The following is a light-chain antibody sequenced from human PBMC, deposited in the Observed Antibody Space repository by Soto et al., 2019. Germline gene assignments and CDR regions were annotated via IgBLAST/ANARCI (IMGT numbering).Light chain of an antibody. CDR3: QQANNFPYT. CDR2: TAS. J-gene: IGKJ2*01. Sequence: DIQMTQSPSSVSASVGDRVTITCRASQDMSNWLAWYQQKPGKAPKLLIYTASNLQSGVPSRFSGSGSGTDFTLTISSLQPEDFAIYYCQQANNFPYTFGQGTKLEI. CDR1: QDMSNW. V-gene: IGKV1-12*01.